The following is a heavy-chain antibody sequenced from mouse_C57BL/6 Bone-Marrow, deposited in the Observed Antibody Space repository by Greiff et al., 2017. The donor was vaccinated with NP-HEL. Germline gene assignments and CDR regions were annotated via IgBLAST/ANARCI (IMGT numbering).Heavy chain of an antibody. Sequence: VQLQESGSELVRPGTSVKVSCKASGYAFTNYLIEWVTQRPGQGLEWIGVINPGSGGTNYNEKFKGKATLTADKSSSTAYMQLSSLTSEDSAVYFCARGGLFAYWGQGTLVTVSA. D-gene: IGHD3-1*01. CDR1: GYAFTNYL. CDR3: ARGGLFAY. V-gene: IGHV1-54*01. CDR2: INPGSGGT. J-gene: IGHJ3*01.